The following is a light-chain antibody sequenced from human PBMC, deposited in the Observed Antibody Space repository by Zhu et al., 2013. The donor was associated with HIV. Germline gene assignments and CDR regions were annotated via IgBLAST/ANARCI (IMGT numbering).Light chain of an antibody. CDR1: QSISSW. V-gene: IGKV1-5*01. J-gene: IGKJ1*01. CDR3: LQHYSYPWT. Sequence: DIQMTQSPSTLSASVGDRVTITCRASQSISSWLAWYQQKPGKAPNLLIYGASSLQSGVPSRFSGSGSGTEFTLTISNLQPEDSAVYYCLQHYSYPWTFGQGTNLE. CDR2: GAS.